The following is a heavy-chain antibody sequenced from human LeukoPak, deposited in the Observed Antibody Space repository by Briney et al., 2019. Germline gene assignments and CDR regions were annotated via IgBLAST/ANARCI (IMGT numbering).Heavy chain of an antibody. CDR2: ISNSGNTI. CDR1: GFTFSSYE. V-gene: IGHV3-48*03. CDR3: ARRSRGTGSRYYFDY. Sequence: VGSLRLSCAASGFTFSSYEMNWVRQAPGKGLEWVSYISNSGNTIYYADSVKGRFTISRDNAKNSLYLQMNSLRAEDTAVYYCARRSRGTGSRYYFDYWGQGTLVTVSS. J-gene: IGHJ4*02. D-gene: IGHD3-10*01.